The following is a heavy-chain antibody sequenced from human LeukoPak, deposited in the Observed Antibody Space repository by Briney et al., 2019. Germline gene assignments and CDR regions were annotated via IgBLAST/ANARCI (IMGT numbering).Heavy chain of an antibody. CDR2: IRYDGSNK. CDR1: GFTFSSYG. D-gene: IGHD3-9*01. CDR3: ARGILSYYDILTGYYVTDY. Sequence: PGGSLRLSCAASGFTFSSYGMHWVRQAPGKGLEWVAFIRYDGSNKYYADSVKGRFTISRDNAKNSQYLQMNSLRAEDTAVYYCARGILSYYDILTGYYVTDYWGQGTLVTVSS. J-gene: IGHJ4*02. V-gene: IGHV3-30*02.